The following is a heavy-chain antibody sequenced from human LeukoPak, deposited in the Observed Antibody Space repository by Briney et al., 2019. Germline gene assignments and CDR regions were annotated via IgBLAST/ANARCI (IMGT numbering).Heavy chain of an antibody. Sequence: PGGSLRLSCAASGFTFSSYWMHWVRQAPGKGLVWVSRIKSDGSSTSYADSVKGRFTISRDNAKNTLYLQMNSLRAEDTALYYCARGGYGAHMGWGQGTLVTVSS. V-gene: IGHV3-74*01. J-gene: IGHJ4*02. D-gene: IGHD4-17*01. CDR3: ARGGYGAHMG. CDR1: GFTFSSYW. CDR2: IKSDGSST.